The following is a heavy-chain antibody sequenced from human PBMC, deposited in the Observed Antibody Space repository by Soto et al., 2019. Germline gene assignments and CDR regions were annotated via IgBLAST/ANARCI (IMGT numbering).Heavy chain of an antibody. J-gene: IGHJ6*02. CDR1: GFTFSSYA. CDR2: ISYDGSNK. D-gene: IGHD6-19*01. Sequence: GGSLRLSCAASGFTFSSYAMHWVRQAPGKGLEWVAVISYDGSNKYYADSVKGRFTISRDNSKNTLYLQMNSLRAEENGVCYWARGVAVAGSGAKDYYYGMDVWGQGTTVTVSS. CDR3: ARGVAVAGSGAKDYYYGMDV. V-gene: IGHV3-30*04.